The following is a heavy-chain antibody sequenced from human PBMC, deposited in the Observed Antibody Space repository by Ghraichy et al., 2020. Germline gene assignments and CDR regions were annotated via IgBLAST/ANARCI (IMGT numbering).Heavy chain of an antibody. CDR3: ARVVVPKWGPFDY. CDR1: GGSISSYY. J-gene: IGHJ4*02. CDR2: IYYSGST. D-gene: IGHD3-22*01. V-gene: IGHV4-59*01. Sequence: SETLSLTCTVSGGSISSYYWSWIRQPPGKGLEWIGYIYYSGSTNYNPSLKSRVTISVDTSKNQFSLKLSSVTAADTAVYYCARVVVPKWGPFDYWGQGTLVTVSS.